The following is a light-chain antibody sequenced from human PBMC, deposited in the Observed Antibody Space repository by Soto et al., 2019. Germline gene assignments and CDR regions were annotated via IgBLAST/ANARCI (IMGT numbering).Light chain of an antibody. V-gene: IGKV3-15*01. CDR3: QQYHNCPLT. CDR2: DAS. Sequence: EIVMTQSPATLSVSPGERATLSCRASQSITGNLTWYQQKPGQAPRLLIYDASTRATGIPARFSGSGSGTEFTLTISSLQSEDFAVHYCQQYHNCPLTFRVGTK. J-gene: IGKJ4*01. CDR1: QSITGN.